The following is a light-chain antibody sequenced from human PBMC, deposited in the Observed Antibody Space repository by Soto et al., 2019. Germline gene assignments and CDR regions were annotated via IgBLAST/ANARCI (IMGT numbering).Light chain of an antibody. CDR2: DAS. V-gene: IGKV1-5*01. J-gene: IGKJ1*01. Sequence: DIQMTQSPSTLSASVGDRVTITCRASQSISSWLAWYQQKPGKAPKLLIYDASSLESGVPSRFSGSGSGTEFTLTISSLQPDDCATYYCQQYNSYPLTCGQGTKVEIK. CDR3: QQYNSYPLT. CDR1: QSISSW.